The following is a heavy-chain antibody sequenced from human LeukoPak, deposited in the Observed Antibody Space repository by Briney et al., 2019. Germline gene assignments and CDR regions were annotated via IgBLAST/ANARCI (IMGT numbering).Heavy chain of an antibody. CDR1: GFTFSSYS. Sequence: GGSLRLSCAASGFTFSSYSMNWVRQAPGKGLEWVSSISSSSSYIYYADSVKGRFTISRDNAKNSLNLQMNSLRAEDTAVYYCARDDDILTGYPFDYWGQGTLVTVSS. V-gene: IGHV3-21*01. CDR2: ISSSSSYI. D-gene: IGHD3-9*01. CDR3: ARDDDILTGYPFDY. J-gene: IGHJ4*02.